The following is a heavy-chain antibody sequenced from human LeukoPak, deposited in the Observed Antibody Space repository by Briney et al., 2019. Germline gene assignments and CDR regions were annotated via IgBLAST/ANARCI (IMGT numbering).Heavy chain of an antibody. V-gene: IGHV4-59*08. Sequence: SETLSLTCTVSGGSISSYYWSWIRQPPGKGLEWIGYIYYSGSTNYNPSLKSRVTISVDTSKNQFSLKLSSVTAADTAVYYCARHALGDFDYWGQGTLVTVSS. D-gene: IGHD7-27*01. J-gene: IGHJ4*02. CDR2: IYYSGST. CDR1: GGSISSYY. CDR3: ARHALGDFDY.